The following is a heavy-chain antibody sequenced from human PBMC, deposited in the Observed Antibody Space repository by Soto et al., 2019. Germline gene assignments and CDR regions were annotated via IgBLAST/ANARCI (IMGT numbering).Heavy chain of an antibody. J-gene: IGHJ4*02. CDR2: ISSSGSTI. Sequence: GGSLRLSCAASGFTFSDYYMSWIRQAPGKGLEWVSYISSSGSTIYYADSVKGRFTISRNTSISTAYMELSSLRSEDTAVYYCARGSFGPVRLGYWGQGTLVTVSS. CDR3: ARGSFGPVRLGY. CDR1: GFTFSDYY. D-gene: IGHD3-16*01. V-gene: IGHV3-11*01.